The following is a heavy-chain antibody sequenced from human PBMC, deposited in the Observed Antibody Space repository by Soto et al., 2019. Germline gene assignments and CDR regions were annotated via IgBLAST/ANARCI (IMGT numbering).Heavy chain of an antibody. D-gene: IGHD2-15*01. CDR3: VLQPAGVATPVDVD. J-gene: IGHJ4*02. V-gene: IGHV1-8*01. CDR1: GYPLYSFD. CDR2: MNPDSGDT. Sequence: QVQLGQSGAEVKKPGDSVKVSCEAYGYPLYSFDSNWGRQAAGQVRGWRGWMNPDSGDTAVAQRFQDSINMTSTSSTRTAYTELSRLSKEDSAVYFCVLQPAGVATPVDVDWGQGTLVTVSS.